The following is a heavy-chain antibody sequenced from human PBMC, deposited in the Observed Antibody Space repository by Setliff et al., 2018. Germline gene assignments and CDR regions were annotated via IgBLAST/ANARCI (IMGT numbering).Heavy chain of an antibody. CDR3: LRDRPYSNSPEDAFDV. CDR2: ISGFNSYT. V-gene: IGHV1-18*01. J-gene: IGHJ3*01. CDR1: GYTFTIYG. D-gene: IGHD6-6*01. Sequence: ASVKVSCKASGYTFTIYGISWVRQAPGQGLEWMGWISGFNSYTQYSQKFKGRVTMTTDTSTSTAYMELRSLRSDDTAVYYCLRDRPYSNSPEDAFDVWGQGTTVTVSS.